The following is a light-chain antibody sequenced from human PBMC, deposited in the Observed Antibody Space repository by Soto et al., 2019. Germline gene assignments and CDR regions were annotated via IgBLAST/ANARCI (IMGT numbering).Light chain of an antibody. CDR3: QQRSNWPPAT. CDR1: QSVSSY. CDR2: DAS. J-gene: IGKJ5*01. V-gene: IGKV3-11*01. Sequence: DIALTQSPAPLSLSPGERATLSCRSSQSVSSYLAWYQQKPGQAPRLLIYDASNRATGIPARFSGSGSGTDFTLTISSLEPEDFAVYYCQQRSNWPPATLGQGTRLEI.